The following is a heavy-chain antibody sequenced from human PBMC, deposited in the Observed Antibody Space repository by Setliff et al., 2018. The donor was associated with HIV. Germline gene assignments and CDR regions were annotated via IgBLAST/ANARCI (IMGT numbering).Heavy chain of an antibody. CDR1: GFTFSSYA. Sequence: RLSCAASGFTFSSYAMSWVRQAPGKGLEWVSAISGSGGSTYYADSVKGRFTISRDNSKNTLYLQMNSLRAEDTAVYYCAKHIAALVRGLAAFDIWGQGTMVTVSS. CDR2: ISGSGGST. J-gene: IGHJ3*02. CDR3: AKHIAALVRGLAAFDI. V-gene: IGHV3-23*01. D-gene: IGHD6-6*01.